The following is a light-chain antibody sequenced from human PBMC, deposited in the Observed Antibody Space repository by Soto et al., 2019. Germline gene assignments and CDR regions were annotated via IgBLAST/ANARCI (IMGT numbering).Light chain of an antibody. J-gene: IGLJ2*01. V-gene: IGLV2-14*01. Sequence: QSALTQPASVSGSPGQSITISCTATSSDVGAYNYVSWYRQHPGKAPKLLIFEVSYRPSGVSNRFSGSKSGNTASLTISGLQAEDEADYYCSSYTTSSNMLFGGGTKLTVL. CDR3: SSYTTSSNML. CDR1: SSDVGAYNY. CDR2: EVS.